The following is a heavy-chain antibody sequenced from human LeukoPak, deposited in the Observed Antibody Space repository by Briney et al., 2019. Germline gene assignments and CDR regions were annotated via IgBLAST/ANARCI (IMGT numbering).Heavy chain of an antibody. V-gene: IGHV1-2*02. J-gene: IGHJ4*02. CDR2: INPNSGGT. Sequence: ASVKVSCKASGGTFNSYAISWVRQAPGQGLEWMGWINPNSGGTNYAQKFQGRVTMTRDTSTSTAYMELSRLRSDDTAVYYCARGRGWELLSHYFDYWGQGTLVTVSS. CDR1: GGTFNSYA. CDR3: ARGRGWELLSHYFDY. D-gene: IGHD1-26*01.